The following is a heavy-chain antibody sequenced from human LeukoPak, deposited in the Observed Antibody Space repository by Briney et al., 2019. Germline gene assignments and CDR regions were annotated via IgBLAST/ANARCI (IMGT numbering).Heavy chain of an antibody. CDR2: ISAGGNS. V-gene: IGHV4-34*01. CDR1: GGSFSGYF. J-gene: IGHJ4*02. CDR3: ARRHYYYDSSGYYEYYFDY. D-gene: IGHD3-22*01. Sequence: SETLSLTCAVYGGSFSGYFWTWIRQSPGEGLEWIGEISAGGNSNENPSLKSRVTISVDRSKNQFSLILNSVTAADTALYYCARRHYYYDSSGYYEYYFDYWGQGTLVTVSS.